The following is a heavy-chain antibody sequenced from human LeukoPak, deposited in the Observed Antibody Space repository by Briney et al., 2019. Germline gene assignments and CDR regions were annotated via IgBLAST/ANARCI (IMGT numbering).Heavy chain of an antibody. V-gene: IGHV3-23*01. CDR3: AKMAGSSVYYYRFDY. D-gene: IGHD3-22*01. J-gene: IGHJ4*02. CDR1: GFTFSSYA. Sequence: GGSLRLSCAASGFTFSSYAMSWVRQAPGKGLEWVSHADSVEGRFTISRDNSKNTLYLHMNSLRAEDTAIYYCAKMAGSSVYYYRFDYWGQGTLVTVSS.